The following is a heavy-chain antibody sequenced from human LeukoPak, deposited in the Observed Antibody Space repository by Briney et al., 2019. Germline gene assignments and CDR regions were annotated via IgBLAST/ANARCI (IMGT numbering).Heavy chain of an antibody. J-gene: IGHJ4*02. D-gene: IGHD3-10*01. CDR3: ARGRSYYGSGSPDY. V-gene: IGHV1-18*01. Sequence: ASVKVSCKASGYTFTSYGISWVRQAPGQGLEWMGWISAYNGNTNYAQKFQGRVTMTRDTSISTAYMELSRLRSDDTAVYYCARGRSYYGSGSPDYWGQGTLVTVSS. CDR1: GYTFTSYG. CDR2: ISAYNGNT.